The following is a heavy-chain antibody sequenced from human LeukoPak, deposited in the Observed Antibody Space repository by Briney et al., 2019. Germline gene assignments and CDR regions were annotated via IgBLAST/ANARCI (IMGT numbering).Heavy chain of an antibody. CDR1: GGSLSGYY. J-gene: IGHJ6*04. Sequence: SETLSLTCAVYGGSLSGYYWSWIRQPPGKGLEWIGEINHSGSTNYNPSLKSRVTISVDTSKNQFSLKLSSVTAADTAVYYCASVDTADVWGKGTTVTVSS. CDR2: INHSGST. V-gene: IGHV4-34*01. CDR3: ASVDTADV. D-gene: IGHD5-18*01.